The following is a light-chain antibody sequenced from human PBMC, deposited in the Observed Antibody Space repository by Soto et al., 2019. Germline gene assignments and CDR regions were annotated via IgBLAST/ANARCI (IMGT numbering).Light chain of an antibody. Sequence: EIVLTQSPDTLSLSPGERATLSCRASQSVGSSFLAWYQQKPGQAPRLLIYRTSTRATGIPDRFTGSGSATDFTLTLSRLEPEDFAVYYCQQYENSPLTFGGGTKVEIK. J-gene: IGKJ4*01. CDR2: RTS. CDR3: QQYENSPLT. V-gene: IGKV3-20*01. CDR1: QSVGSSF.